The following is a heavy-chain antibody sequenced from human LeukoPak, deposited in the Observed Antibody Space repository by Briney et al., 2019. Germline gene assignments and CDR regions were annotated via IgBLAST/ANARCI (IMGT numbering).Heavy chain of an antibody. CDR3: ARVGYNYGYDS. CDR2: IYNSGST. J-gene: IGHJ4*02. CDR1: GGSISSGGYS. Sequence: KPSETLSLTCTVSGGSISSGGYSWSWIRQHPGKGLEWIGYIYNSGSTYFNPSLKSRVTMSVDTSKNQFSLNLSSVTAADTAVYYCARVGYNYGYDSWGQGTLVTVSS. D-gene: IGHD5-18*01. V-gene: IGHV4-31*03.